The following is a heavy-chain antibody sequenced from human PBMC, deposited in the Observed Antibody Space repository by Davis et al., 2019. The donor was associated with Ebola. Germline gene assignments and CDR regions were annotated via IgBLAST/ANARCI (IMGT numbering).Heavy chain of an antibody. V-gene: IGHV5-51*01. CDR3: ARQESIVGATGLDY. J-gene: IGHJ4*02. D-gene: IGHD1-26*01. CDR1: GYNFNKYW. Sequence: GESLKISCNASGYNFNKYWIGWVRQMLGKGLEWMGIIYPGDSDTRYSPSLQGRVTISVDSFTNTAYLQWGSLEASDTAMYYCARQESIVGATGLDYWGQGTLVTVSS. CDR2: IYPGDSDT.